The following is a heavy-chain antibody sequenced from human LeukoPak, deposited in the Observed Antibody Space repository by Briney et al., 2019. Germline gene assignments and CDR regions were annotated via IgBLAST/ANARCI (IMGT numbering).Heavy chain of an antibody. CDR1: GGSISSYY. V-gene: IGHV4-4*07. J-gene: IGHJ3*02. CDR2: IYTSGST. CDR3: ARLVVAGRRVGDAFDI. Sequence: PSETLSLTCTVSGGSISSYYWSWIRQPAGKGLEWIGRIYTSGSTNYNPSLKSRVTMSVDTSKNQFSLKLSSVTAADTAVYYCARLVVAGRRVGDAFDIWGQGTMVTVSS. D-gene: IGHD6-19*01.